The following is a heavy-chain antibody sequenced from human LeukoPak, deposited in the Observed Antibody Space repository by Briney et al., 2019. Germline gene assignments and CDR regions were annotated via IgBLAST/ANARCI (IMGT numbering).Heavy chain of an antibody. J-gene: IGHJ6*02. Sequence: GGSLRLSCAASGFSFSSYYMSWVRQAPGKGLEWVALINPDGNERYYVDSVKGRFTISRDNARNSLYLQMDSLRDDDTAMYFCTRDLAAVPGPRMDVWGQWTTVTVSS. CDR3: TRDLAAVPGPRMDV. CDR1: GFSFSSYY. D-gene: IGHD6-19*01. V-gene: IGHV3-7*03. CDR2: INPDGNER.